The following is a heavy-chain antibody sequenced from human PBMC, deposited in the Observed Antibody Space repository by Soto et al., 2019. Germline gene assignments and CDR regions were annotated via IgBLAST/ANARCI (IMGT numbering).Heavy chain of an antibody. CDR3: ARGDVDTAMAGDGMDV. CDR1: GYTFTSYD. J-gene: IGHJ6*02. CDR2: MNPNSGNT. Sequence: DSVKVSCKASGYTFTSYDINWVRQATGQGLEWMGWMNPNSGNTGYAQKFQGRVTMTRNTSISTAYMELSSLRSEDTAVYYCARGDVDTAMAGDGMDVWGPGTTVTVS. D-gene: IGHD5-18*01. V-gene: IGHV1-8*01.